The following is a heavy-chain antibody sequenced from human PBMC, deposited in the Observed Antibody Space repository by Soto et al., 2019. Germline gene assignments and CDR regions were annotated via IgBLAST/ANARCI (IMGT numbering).Heavy chain of an antibody. CDR2: ISSSGSTI. CDR1: GFTLSSYE. CDR3: KSNPETTFGKDV. J-gene: IGHJ6*02. V-gene: IGHV3-48*03. Sequence: GGSLRLSCAASGFTLSSYEMNWVRQTPGKGVEWVSYISSSGSTIYYADSVKGRCTISRDNAKNSLYLQMNSLRAEDTAVDYCKSNPETTFGKDVWGQGTTVPAS.